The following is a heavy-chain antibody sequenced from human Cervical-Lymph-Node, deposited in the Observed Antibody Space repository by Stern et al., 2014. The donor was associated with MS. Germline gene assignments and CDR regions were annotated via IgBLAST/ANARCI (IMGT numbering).Heavy chain of an antibody. Sequence: VQLVESGAEVKKPGASVKVSCKASGYTFTGYYMHWVRQAPGKGLEWMGRINPNSGSTNYAQKFQGRVTMTRDTSISTAYMELSRLRSDDTAVYYCARGGIQLWLLDYWGQGTLVTVSS. CDR1: GYTFTGYY. J-gene: IGHJ4*02. CDR3: ARGGIQLWLLDY. D-gene: IGHD5-18*01. V-gene: IGHV1-2*06. CDR2: INPNSGST.